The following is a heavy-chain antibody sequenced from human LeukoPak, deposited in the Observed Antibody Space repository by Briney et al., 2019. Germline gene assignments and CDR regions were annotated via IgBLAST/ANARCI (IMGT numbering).Heavy chain of an antibody. CDR1: GFSFSNYG. CDR3: AKGGYKYDSSGHNYYDY. V-gene: IGHV3-30*02. Sequence: GGSLRLSCAASGFSFSNYGMHWARQAPGKGLEWVAFIRYDGSKKDYADSVKGRFTISRDNSKNTLFLKMNSLRGEDTAVYYCAKGGYKYDSSGHNYYDYWGQGTLVTVSS. D-gene: IGHD3-22*01. J-gene: IGHJ4*02. CDR2: IRYDGSKK.